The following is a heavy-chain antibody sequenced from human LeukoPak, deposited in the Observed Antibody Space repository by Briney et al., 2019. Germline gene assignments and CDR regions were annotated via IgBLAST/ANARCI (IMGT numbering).Heavy chain of an antibody. CDR2: INAGNGNT. D-gene: IGHD3-10*01. J-gene: IGHJ4*02. CDR3: ARGSRWFGESHTDY. V-gene: IGHV1-3*01. Sequence: GASVKVSCKASGYTFTSYAMHWVRQAPGQRLEWMGWINAGNGNTKYSQKFQGRVTITRDTSASTAYMELSSLRSEDTAVYYCARGSRWFGESHTDYWGQGTLVTVSS. CDR1: GYTFTSYA.